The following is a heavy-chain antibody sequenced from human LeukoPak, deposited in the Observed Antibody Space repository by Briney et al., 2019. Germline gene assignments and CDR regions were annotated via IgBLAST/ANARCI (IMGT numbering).Heavy chain of an antibody. CDR1: GGTFSSYA. V-gene: IGHV1-69*01. D-gene: IGHD6-13*01. Sequence: SSVRVSCKASGGTFSSYAISWVRQAPEQGLEWMGGIIPIFGTANYAQKFQGRVTITADESTSTAYMELSSLRSEDTAVYYCAREASGSSRPFDYWGQGTLVTVSS. J-gene: IGHJ4*02. CDR3: AREASGSSRPFDY. CDR2: IIPIFGTA.